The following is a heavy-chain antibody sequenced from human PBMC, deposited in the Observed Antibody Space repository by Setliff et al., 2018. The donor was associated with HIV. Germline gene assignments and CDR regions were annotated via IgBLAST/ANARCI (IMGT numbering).Heavy chain of an antibody. V-gene: IGHV4-59*11. CDR1: GGSISSHY. Sequence: SETLSLTCTVSGGSISSHYWSWIRQPLGKGLEWIGYIYYSGSTNYNPSLKSRVTISVDTSKNQFSLKLNSVTSADTAVYYCARSKTFYDFWGGYYTHGAFKIWGLGTMVTVSS. J-gene: IGHJ3*02. CDR3: ARSKTFYDFWGGYYTHGAFKI. CDR2: IYYSGST. D-gene: IGHD3-3*01.